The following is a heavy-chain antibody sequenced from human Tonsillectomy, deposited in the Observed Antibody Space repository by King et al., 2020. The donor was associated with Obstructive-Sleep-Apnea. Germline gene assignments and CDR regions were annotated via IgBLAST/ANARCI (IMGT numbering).Heavy chain of an antibody. CDR1: GSTFDDYA. J-gene: IGHJ5*02. Sequence: VQLVESGGVVVQPGGSLRLSCAASGSTFDDYAMHWVRQAPGKGLEWVSLISWDGATAYYADSVKGRFTISRDNSKNSLFLQMNSLRNEDTAFYYCAQEGCGGDLHSTSKRFHPWGQGTLVTVSS. V-gene: IGHV3-43D*03. CDR2: ISWDGATA. CDR3: AQEGCGGDLHSTSKRFHP. D-gene: IGHD2-21*02.